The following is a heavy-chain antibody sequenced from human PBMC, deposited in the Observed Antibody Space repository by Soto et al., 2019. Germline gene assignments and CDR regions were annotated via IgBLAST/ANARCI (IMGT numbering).Heavy chain of an antibody. D-gene: IGHD5-12*01. J-gene: IGHJ4*02. Sequence: GVPLKNSCKGAGYSFTSFWIGWVSQMRGKGLEWMGIIYPGDSDTRYSPSFQGQVTISADKSISTAYLQWSSLRAEDTAVYYCARAPPDSGYDLGYWGQGTLVTVSS. CDR3: ARAPPDSGYDLGY. V-gene: IGHV5-51*01. CDR1: GYSFTSFW. CDR2: IYPGDSDT.